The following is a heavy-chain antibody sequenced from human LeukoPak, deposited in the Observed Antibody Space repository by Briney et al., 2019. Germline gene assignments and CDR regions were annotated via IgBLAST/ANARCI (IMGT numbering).Heavy chain of an antibody. CDR3: ARDSPITVIPFHSYFDL. D-gene: IGHD3-22*01. CDR2: LSTTGIT. V-gene: IGHV4-61*02. CDR1: GGSISNAFYY. J-gene: IGHJ2*01. Sequence: SETLSLTCTVSGGSISNAFYYWSWIRQPAGKGLEWIGRLSTTGITDYNPSLKSRVTISVDASKNQFSLNLNSVTAADTAVYYCARDSPITVIPFHSYFDLWGRGTLVSVSS.